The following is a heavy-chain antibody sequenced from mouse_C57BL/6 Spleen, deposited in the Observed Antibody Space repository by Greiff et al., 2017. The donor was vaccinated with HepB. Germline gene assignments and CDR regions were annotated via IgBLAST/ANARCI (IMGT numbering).Heavy chain of an antibody. D-gene: IGHD2-4*01. CDR3: ARGSLRLRAMDY. V-gene: IGHV1-53*01. J-gene: IGHJ4*01. Sequence: QVQLQQSGTELVKPGASVKLSCKASGYTFTSYWMHWVKQRPGQGLEWIGNINPSNGGTNYNEKFKSKATLTVDKSSSTAYMQLSSLTSEDSAVYYCARGSLRLRAMDYWGQGTSVTVSS. CDR2: INPSNGGT. CDR1: GYTFTSYW.